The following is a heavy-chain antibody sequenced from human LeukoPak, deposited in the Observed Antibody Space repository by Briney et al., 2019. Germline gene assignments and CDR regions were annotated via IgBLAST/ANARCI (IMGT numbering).Heavy chain of an antibody. CDR3: ARGISGSGSYGHFDY. Sequence: PSGTLSLTCAVSGGSISSSNWWSWVRQPPGKGLQWIGRMYTSGSTNYNPSLKSRVTMSVDTSKNQFSLRLSSVTAADTAIYYCARGISGSGSYGHFDYWGQGILVTVSS. V-gene: IGHV4-4*02. D-gene: IGHD1-26*01. CDR1: GGSISSSNW. CDR2: MYTSGST. J-gene: IGHJ4*02.